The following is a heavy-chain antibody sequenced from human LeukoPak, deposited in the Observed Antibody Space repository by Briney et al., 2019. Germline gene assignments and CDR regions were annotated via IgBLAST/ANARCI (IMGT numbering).Heavy chain of an antibody. CDR2: ISAYNGNT. CDR1: GSTFTSYD. J-gene: IGHJ4*02. D-gene: IGHD3-22*01. Sequence: GASVKVSCKASGSTFTSYDINWVRQAPGQGLEWMGWISAYNGNTNYAQKLQGRVTMTTDTSTSTAYMELRSLRSDDTAVYYCARPGGYYYDSSGYYYPYYFDYWGQGTLVTVSS. V-gene: IGHV1-18*01. CDR3: ARPGGYYYDSSGYYYPYYFDY.